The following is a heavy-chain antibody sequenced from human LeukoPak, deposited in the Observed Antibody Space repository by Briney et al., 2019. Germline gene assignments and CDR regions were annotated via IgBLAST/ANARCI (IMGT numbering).Heavy chain of an antibody. J-gene: IGHJ3*02. CDR3: ARGRYCTATTCDAGGDAFDI. CDR1: GGSISNYY. CDR2: IYPRGST. Sequence: SETLSLTCAVSGGSISNYYWSWIRQPAGKGLEGIGRIYPRGSTTYNSFFKSRVTMSPDTSKNHFSLKLSSVTAADTAIYYCARGRYCTATTCDAGGDAFDIWGQGTMVTVSS. D-gene: IGHD2-2*01. V-gene: IGHV4-4*07.